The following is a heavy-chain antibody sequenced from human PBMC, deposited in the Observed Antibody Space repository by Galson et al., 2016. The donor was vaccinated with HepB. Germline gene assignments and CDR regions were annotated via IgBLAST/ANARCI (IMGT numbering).Heavy chain of an antibody. CDR3: ERDRSSGSYGFGWFDP. Sequence: SLRLSCAASGFTFSSYGMHWVRQAPGKGLEYVSAISSNGGNIYYANSVKGRFTIYRDNSKNTLYLQMGSLGAEDMAVYYCERDRSSGSYGFGWFDPWGQGTLVTVSS. V-gene: IGHV3-64*01. J-gene: IGHJ5*02. CDR1: GFTFSSYG. CDR2: ISSNGGNI. D-gene: IGHD6-19*01.